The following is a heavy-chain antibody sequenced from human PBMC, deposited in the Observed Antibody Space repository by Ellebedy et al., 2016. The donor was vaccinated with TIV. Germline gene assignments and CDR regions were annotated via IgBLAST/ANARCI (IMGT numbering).Heavy chain of an antibody. CDR2: IIGDGSKT. D-gene: IGHD4-11*01. J-gene: IGHJ4*02. CDR1: GFTFSNHW. Sequence: GESLKISCAASGFTFSNHWMSWVRQAPGKGLLYIARIIGDGSKTSYADSVKGRFTISRANAKNTWYLQLNSLGADDTAVYYCARDNDYKIDYWGQGTLVTVSS. CDR3: ARDNDYKIDY. V-gene: IGHV3-74*01.